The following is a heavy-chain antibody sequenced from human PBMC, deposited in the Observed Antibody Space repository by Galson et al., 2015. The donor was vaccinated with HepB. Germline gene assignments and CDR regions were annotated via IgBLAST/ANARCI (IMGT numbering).Heavy chain of an antibody. CDR2: INHSGST. Sequence: ETLSLTCAVYGGSFSGYYWSWIRQPPGKGLEWIGEINHSGSTNYNPSLKSRVTISVDTSKNQFSLKLSSVTAADTAVYYCARGHRARHDYWGQGTLVTVSS. CDR3: ARGHRARHDY. CDR1: GGSFSGYY. J-gene: IGHJ4*02. V-gene: IGHV4-34*01.